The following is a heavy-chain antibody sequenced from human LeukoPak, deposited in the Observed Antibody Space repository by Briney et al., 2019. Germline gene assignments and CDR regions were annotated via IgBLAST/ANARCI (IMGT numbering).Heavy chain of an antibody. Sequence: SETLSLTCTVSGGTISSYYWSWIRQPPGKGLEWIGYICYSGSNNYNPSLNSRVTISVDTSKNQFSLNLSSVTAADTAVYYCARGTMTGPYYFDYWGQGTLVTVSS. CDR3: ARGTMTGPYYFDY. CDR2: ICYSGSN. V-gene: IGHV4-59*01. J-gene: IGHJ4*02. CDR1: GGTISSYY. D-gene: IGHD3-22*01.